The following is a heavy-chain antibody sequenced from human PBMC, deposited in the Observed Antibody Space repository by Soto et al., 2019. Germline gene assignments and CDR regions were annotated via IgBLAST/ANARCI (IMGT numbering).Heavy chain of an antibody. J-gene: IGHJ6*02. CDR1: GGSTSSNEYY. CDR2: IYSSGNT. CDR3: ARLLGRPFGMDV. Sequence: QLQLQESGPGLVKASETLALTCSVSGGSTSSNEYYWAWIRQPPGKGLEWIAAIYSSGNTYYNASLQSRVTVSIDTSNNLVFLKLTSVTGRDTAVYYCARLLGRPFGMDVWGQGTTVTVS. V-gene: IGHV4-39*01.